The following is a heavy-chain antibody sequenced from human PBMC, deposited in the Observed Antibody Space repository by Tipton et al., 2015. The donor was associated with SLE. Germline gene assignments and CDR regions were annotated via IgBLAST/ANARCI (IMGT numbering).Heavy chain of an antibody. V-gene: IGHV4-59*12. Sequence: TLSLTCTVSGGSISFDYWSWIRQSAGRGLEWIGYIYYSGSTNYNPSLKSRVTISVDTSKNQFSLKLNSVTAADTAVYYCATNGHGETYEFFTEYLRHWGEGTLVTVTS. CDR1: GGSISFDY. CDR3: ATNGHGETYEFFTEYLRH. J-gene: IGHJ1*01. CDR2: IYYSGST. D-gene: IGHD5-12*01.